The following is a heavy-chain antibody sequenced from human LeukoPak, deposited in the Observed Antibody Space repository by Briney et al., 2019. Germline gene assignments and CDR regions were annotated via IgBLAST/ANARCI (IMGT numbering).Heavy chain of an antibody. CDR1: GGSINGYY. J-gene: IGHJ4*02. V-gene: IGHV4-59*01. CDR3: ARANYFDY. CDR2: IYYSGST. Sequence: PSETLSLTCTVSGGSINGYYWSWFRQPPGKGLEWIASIYYSGSTTYNPSLKSRVTISVDTSKNQFSPKLSSVTAADTAVYYCARANYFDYWGQGTLVTVSS.